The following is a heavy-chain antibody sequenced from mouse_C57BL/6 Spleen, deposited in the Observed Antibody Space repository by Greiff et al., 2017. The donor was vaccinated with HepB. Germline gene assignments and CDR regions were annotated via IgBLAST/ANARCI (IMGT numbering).Heavy chain of an antibody. CDR3: ARADITTVVWDFDV. J-gene: IGHJ1*03. Sequence: VQLQQSGAELVKPGASVKISCKASGYAFSSYWMNWVKQRPGKGLEWIGQIYPGAGDTNYNGKFKGKATLTADKSSSTAYMQLSSLTSEDSAVYFCARADITTVVWDFDVWGTGTTVTVSS. CDR1: GYAFSSYW. CDR2: IYPGAGDT. V-gene: IGHV1-80*01. D-gene: IGHD1-1*01.